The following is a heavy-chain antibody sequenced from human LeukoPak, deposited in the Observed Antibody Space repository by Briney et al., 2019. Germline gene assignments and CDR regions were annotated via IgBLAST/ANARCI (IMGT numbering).Heavy chain of an antibody. Sequence: SETLSLTCTVSGGSISSSSYYWGWIRQPPGKGLEWIGSIYYSGSTYYNPSLKSRVTISVDTSKNQFSLKLSSVTAADTAVYYCARTSFCSSTSCYTGGAFDIWGQGTMVTVSS. D-gene: IGHD2-2*02. CDR1: GGSISSSSYY. CDR2: IYYSGST. CDR3: ARTSFCSSTSCYTGGAFDI. V-gene: IGHV4-39*07. J-gene: IGHJ3*02.